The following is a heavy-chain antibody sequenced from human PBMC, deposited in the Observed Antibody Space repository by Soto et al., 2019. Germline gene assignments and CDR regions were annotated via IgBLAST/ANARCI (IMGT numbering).Heavy chain of an antibody. D-gene: IGHD6-13*01. Sequence: PGGSLRLSCTASGFTFGDYAMSWVRQAPGKGLEWVGFIRSKAYGGTTEYAASVKGRFTISRDDSKSIAYLQMNSLKTEDTAVYYCTRDVDGIAAAGILDYWGQGTLVTVSS. CDR1: GFTFGDYA. V-gene: IGHV3-49*04. CDR2: IRSKAYGGTT. CDR3: TRDVDGIAAAGILDY. J-gene: IGHJ4*02.